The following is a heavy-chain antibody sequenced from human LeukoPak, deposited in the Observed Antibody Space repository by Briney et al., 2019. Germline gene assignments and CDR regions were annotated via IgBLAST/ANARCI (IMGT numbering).Heavy chain of an antibody. J-gene: IGHJ5*02. Sequence: GGTLRLSCAASRFTFSGYGMSWVRQAPGKGLEWVSSIGADGDSTYYADSVKGRFTVSRDNSKNTLFLQMKSLRAEDMAVYYCVCEASGYDSPNWFDPWGQGTLVTVSP. CDR2: IGADGDST. CDR3: VCEASGYDSPNWFDP. CDR1: RFTFSGYG. V-gene: IGHV3-23*01. D-gene: IGHD5-12*01.